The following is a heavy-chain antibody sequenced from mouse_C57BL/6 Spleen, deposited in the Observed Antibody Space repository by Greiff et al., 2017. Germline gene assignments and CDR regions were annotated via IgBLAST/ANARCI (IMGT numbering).Heavy chain of an antibody. D-gene: IGHD4-1*01. V-gene: IGHV1-69*01. CDR2: IDPSDSYT. Sequence: QVQLQQPGAELVMPGASVKLSCKASGYTFTSYWMHWVKQRPGQGLEWIGEIDPSDSYTNYNQKLKGKSTLTVDKSSSTAYMQLSSLTSEDSAVYYCARSGANWDYWGQGTTLTVSS. CDR3: ARSGANWDY. CDR1: GYTFTSYW. J-gene: IGHJ2*01.